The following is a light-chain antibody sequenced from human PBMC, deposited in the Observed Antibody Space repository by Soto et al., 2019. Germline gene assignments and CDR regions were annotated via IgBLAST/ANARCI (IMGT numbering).Light chain of an antibody. J-gene: IGKJ4*01. CDR1: QSVSSN. V-gene: IGKV3-15*01. Sequence: EIVMTQSPATLSVSPGERATLSCRASQSVSSNLAWYQQKPGQAPRLLIYGASTRAIGLPARFSGSGSGTEFTLTISSLQSEDFAIYYCQQYNNWPPLTFGGGTKVEI. CDR3: QQYNNWPPLT. CDR2: GAS.